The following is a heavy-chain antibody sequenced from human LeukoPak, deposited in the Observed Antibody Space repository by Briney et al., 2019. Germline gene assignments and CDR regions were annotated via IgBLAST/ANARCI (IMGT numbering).Heavy chain of an antibody. CDR2: ISYDGSNK. Sequence: GGSLRLSCAASGFTVSSNYMSWVRQAPGKGLEWVAVISYDGSNKYYADSVKGRFTISRDNSKNTLYLQMNSLRAEDTAVYYCARSQAMANWFDPWGQGTLVTVSS. J-gene: IGHJ5*02. D-gene: IGHD5-18*01. CDR3: ARSQAMANWFDP. V-gene: IGHV3-30-3*01. CDR1: GFTVSSNY.